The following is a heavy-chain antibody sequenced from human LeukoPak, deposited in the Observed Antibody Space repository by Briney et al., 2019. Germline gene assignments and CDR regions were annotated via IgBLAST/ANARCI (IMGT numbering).Heavy chain of an antibody. Sequence: GGSLRLSCAASGFTFSSYEMNWVRQAPGKGLEWISYISSPGSTIYYADSVEGRFTISRDNSKNSLYLQMNSLRAEDTAVYYCARDAVGGGIDYWGQGTLVTVSS. D-gene: IGHD1-26*01. V-gene: IGHV3-48*03. J-gene: IGHJ4*02. CDR3: ARDAVGGGIDY. CDR1: GFTFSSYE. CDR2: ISSPGSTI.